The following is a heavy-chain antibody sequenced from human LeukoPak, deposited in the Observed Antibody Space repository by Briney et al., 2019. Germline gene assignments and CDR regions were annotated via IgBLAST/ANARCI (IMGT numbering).Heavy chain of an antibody. V-gene: IGHV4-39*07. CDR2: INHSGST. CDR1: GGSISSGGYY. CDR3: ARVVTAYYYYYGMDV. J-gene: IGHJ6*02. Sequence: SETLSLTCTVSGGSISSGGYYWSWIRQPPGKGLEWIGEINHSGSTNYNPSLKSRVTISVDTSKNQFSLKLSSVTAADTAVYYCARVVTAYYYYYGMDVWGQGTTVTVSS. D-gene: IGHD2-21*02.